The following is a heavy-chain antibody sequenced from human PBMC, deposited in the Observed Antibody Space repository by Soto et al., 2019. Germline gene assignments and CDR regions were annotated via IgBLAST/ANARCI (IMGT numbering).Heavy chain of an antibody. V-gene: IGHV1-69*13. J-gene: IGHJ4*02. CDR3: ARPHYGGNSGYFDY. CDR1: GGTFSSYA. CDR2: IIPIFGTA. Sequence: SVKVSCKASGGTFSSYAISWVRQAPGQGLEWMGGIIPIFGTANYAQKFQGRVTITADESTSTAYMELSSLRSEDTAVYYCARPHYGGNSGYFDYWGQGTLVTVSS. D-gene: IGHD4-17*01.